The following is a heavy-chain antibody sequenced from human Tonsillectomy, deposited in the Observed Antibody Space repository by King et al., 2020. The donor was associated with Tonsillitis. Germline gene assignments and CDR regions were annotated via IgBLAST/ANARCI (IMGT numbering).Heavy chain of an antibody. CDR2: ISGSGGRT. V-gene: IGHV3-23*04. D-gene: IGHD6-13*01. Sequence: VQLVESGGGLVQPGGSLRLSCAASGFTFSSYVMSWVRQAPGKGLEWVSVISGSGGRTYYADSVKGRFTISRDNSKNTLYLQMNSLRAEDTAVYYCAKDRGHSSSCGSLVSFGGVSRNWGQGTLVTVSS. CDR1: GFTFSSYV. CDR3: AKDRGHSSSCGSLVSFGGVSRN. J-gene: IGHJ4*02.